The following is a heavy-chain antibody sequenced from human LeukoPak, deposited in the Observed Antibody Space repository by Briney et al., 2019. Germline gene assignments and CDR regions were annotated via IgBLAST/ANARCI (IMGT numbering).Heavy chain of an antibody. CDR2: IIPIFGTA. V-gene: IGHV1-69*05. D-gene: IGHD3-22*01. Sequence: AASVKVSCKASGGTFSSYAISWVRQAPGQGLEWMGGIIPIFGTANYAQKFQGRVTMTRDTSTRTAYMELSSLRYEDTAVYYCVRVFVDDSGYYNYYFDPWGQGTPVTVSS. CDR1: GGTFSSYA. CDR3: VRVFVDDSGYYNYYFDP. J-gene: IGHJ5*02.